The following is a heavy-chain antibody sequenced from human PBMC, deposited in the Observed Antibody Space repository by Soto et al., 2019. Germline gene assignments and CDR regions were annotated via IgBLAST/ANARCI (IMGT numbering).Heavy chain of an antibody. CDR2: INHSGST. CDR3: ARGGIRSSTRSYNWFDP. V-gene: IGHV4-34*01. J-gene: IGHJ5*02. Sequence: PSETLSLTCAVYGGSFSGYYWSWIRQPPGKGLEWIGEINHSGSTNYNPSLKSRVTISVDTSKNQFSLKLSSVTAADTAVYYCARGGIRSSTRSYNWFDPWGQGTLVTVS. D-gene: IGHD1-26*01. CDR1: GGSFSGYY.